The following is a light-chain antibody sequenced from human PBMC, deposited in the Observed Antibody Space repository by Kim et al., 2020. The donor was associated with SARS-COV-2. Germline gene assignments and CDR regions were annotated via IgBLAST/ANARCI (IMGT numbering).Light chain of an antibody. CDR2: EVN. V-gene: IGLV2-8*01. Sequence: GQSVTISCPGTIADVGGYNYVSWYQQHPGKAPKLMIYEVNKRPSGVPDRFSGSKSGNTASLTVSGLQAEDEADYYCSSYAGSNNLVFGGGTQLTVL. J-gene: IGLJ2*01. CDR3: SSYAGSNNLV. CDR1: IADVGGYNY.